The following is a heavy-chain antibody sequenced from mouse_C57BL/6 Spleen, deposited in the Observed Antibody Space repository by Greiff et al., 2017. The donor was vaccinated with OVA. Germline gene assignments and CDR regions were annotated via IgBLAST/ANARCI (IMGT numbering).Heavy chain of an antibody. CDR2: FYPGSGSI. V-gene: IGHV1-62-2*01. CDR1: GYTFTEYT. J-gene: IGHJ3*01. Sequence: QVQLKQSGAELVKPGASVKLSCKASGYTFTEYTIHWVKQRSGQGLEWIGWFYPGSGSIKYNEKFKDKAKLTADTSSSTVYMELRRLTSQDSAVYFCARHEEPSAYYGSKSSWFAYWGQGTLVTVSA. D-gene: IGHD1-1*01. CDR3: ARHEEPSAYYGSKSSWFAY.